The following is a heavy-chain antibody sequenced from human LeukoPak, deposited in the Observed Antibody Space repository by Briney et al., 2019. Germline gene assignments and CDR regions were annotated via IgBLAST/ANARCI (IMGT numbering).Heavy chain of an antibody. J-gene: IGHJ4*02. Sequence: SETLSLTCTVSGGSISSSSYYWGWIRQPPGKGLEWIGEIYHSGTTNYNPPLKSRVTISVDKSKNQFSLKLSSVTAADTAIYYCAREKEWRSFDYWGQGTLVTVSS. CDR2: IYHSGTT. CDR3: AREKEWRSFDY. CDR1: GGSISSSSYY. D-gene: IGHD2-15*01. V-gene: IGHV4-39*07.